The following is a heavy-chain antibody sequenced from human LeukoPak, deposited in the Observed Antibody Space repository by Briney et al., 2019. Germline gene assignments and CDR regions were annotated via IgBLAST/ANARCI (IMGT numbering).Heavy chain of an antibody. CDR2: IKTDGSRT. V-gene: IGHV3-74*01. J-gene: IGHJ4*02. CDR3: ARGLIVKGGYFDY. D-gene: IGHD2/OR15-2a*01. CDR1: GFTFSNYW. Sequence: GGSLRLSCVAPGFTFSNYWMHWVRQAPGKGLVWVSRIKTDGSRTNYADSVKGRFTISRDNAKNSLYLQMNSLRAEDTAVYYCARGLIVKGGYFDYWGQGTLVTVSS.